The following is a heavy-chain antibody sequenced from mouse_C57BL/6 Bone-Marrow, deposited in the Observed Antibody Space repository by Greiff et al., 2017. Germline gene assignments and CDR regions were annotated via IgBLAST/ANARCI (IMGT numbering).Heavy chain of an antibody. J-gene: IGHJ3*01. CDR2: IYPGDGDT. D-gene: IGHD2-4*01. Sequence: QVQLQQSGPELVKPGDSVKISCKASGYAFSSSWMNWVKQRPGKGLEWIGRIYPGDGDTNYNGKFKGKATLTADKSSSAAYMQLSSLTSEDSAVYFCARGDYEFAYWGQGTLVTVSA. CDR3: ARGDYEFAY. CDR1: GYAFSSSW. V-gene: IGHV1-82*01.